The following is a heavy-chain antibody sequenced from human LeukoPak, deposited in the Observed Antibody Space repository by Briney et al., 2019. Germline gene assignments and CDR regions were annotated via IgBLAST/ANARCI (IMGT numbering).Heavy chain of an antibody. CDR3: AAMTSVTTGDY. D-gene: IGHD4-11*01. V-gene: IGHV3-30*02. Sequence: GALRLSCAASGFPFSSYGMHWVRPAPGRGLEWVAFIPYDGSDKFYADSVKGRFTISRDNSKKTLYLQMNSLRAEDTAVYYCAAMTSVTTGDYWGQGTLVTVSS. CDR1: GFPFSSYG. J-gene: IGHJ4*02. CDR2: IPYDGSDK.